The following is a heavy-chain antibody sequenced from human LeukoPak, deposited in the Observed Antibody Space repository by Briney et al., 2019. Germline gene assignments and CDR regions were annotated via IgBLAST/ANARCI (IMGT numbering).Heavy chain of an antibody. Sequence: SVKVSCKASGGTFSSYAISWVRQAPGQGLEWIGGIIPIFGTANYAQKFQGRVTITADESTSTAYMELSSLRSEDTAVYYCARKGDVEMVTIVNFDYWGQGTLVTVSS. J-gene: IGHJ4*02. D-gene: IGHD5-24*01. CDR3: ARKGDVEMVTIVNFDY. V-gene: IGHV1-69*13. CDR2: IIPIFGTA. CDR1: GGTFSSYA.